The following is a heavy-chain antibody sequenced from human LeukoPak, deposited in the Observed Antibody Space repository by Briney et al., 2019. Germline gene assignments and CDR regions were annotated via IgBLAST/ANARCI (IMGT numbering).Heavy chain of an antibody. J-gene: IGHJ5*02. CDR3: VKLVTFNWFDP. Sequence: GGSLGLSCAASGFTFSSYAMSWVRQAPGKGLEWVSAISGSGGSTYYADSVKGRFTISRDNSKNTLYLQMNSLRAEDTAVYYCVKLVTFNWFDPWGQGTLVTVSS. CDR2: ISGSGGST. V-gene: IGHV3-23*01. D-gene: IGHD2-21*02. CDR1: GFTFSSYA.